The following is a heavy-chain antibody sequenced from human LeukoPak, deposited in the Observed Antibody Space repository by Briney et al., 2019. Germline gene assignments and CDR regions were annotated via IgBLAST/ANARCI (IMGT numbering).Heavy chain of an antibody. CDR2: IKSKTDGGIK. J-gene: IGHJ4*02. V-gene: IGHV3-15*01. CDR3: ATGRSGYFDS. CDR1: GLTLSNAW. Sequence: GGSLRLSCAASGLTLSNAWMTWVRQAPGKGLERVARIKSKTDGGIKDYAARVKGTFNISRDDSENTVYLQMNSLKIEDTAVYYCATGRSGYFDSWGQGTLVFVSS.